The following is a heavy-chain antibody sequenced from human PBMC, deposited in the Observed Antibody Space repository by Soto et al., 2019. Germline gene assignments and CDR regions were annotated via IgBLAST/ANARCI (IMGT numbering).Heavy chain of an antibody. CDR1: GGSISSGDYY. CDR3: ARGGNGNVFDY. D-gene: IGHD1-1*01. CDR2: IYYSGST. V-gene: IGHV4-30-4*01. Sequence: SETLSLTCTVSGGSISSGDYYWIWIRQPPGKGLEWIGYIYYSGSTYYNPSLKSRVTISVDTSKNQFSLKLSSVTAADTAVYYCARGGNGNVFDYWGQGTLVTVSS. J-gene: IGHJ4*02.